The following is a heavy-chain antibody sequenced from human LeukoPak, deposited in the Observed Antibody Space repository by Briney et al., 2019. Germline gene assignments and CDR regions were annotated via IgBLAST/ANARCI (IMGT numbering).Heavy chain of an antibody. CDR1: GFTFSSYS. J-gene: IGHJ5*02. Sequence: GGSLRLSCAASGFTFSSYSMNWVRQAPGKGLEWVSSISSSSSYIYYADSVKGRFTISRDNAKNSLYLQMNSLRAEGTAVYYCARSTDTAMEYNWFDPWGQGTLVTVSS. CDR2: ISSSSSYI. CDR3: ARSTDTAMEYNWFDP. D-gene: IGHD5-18*01. V-gene: IGHV3-21*01.